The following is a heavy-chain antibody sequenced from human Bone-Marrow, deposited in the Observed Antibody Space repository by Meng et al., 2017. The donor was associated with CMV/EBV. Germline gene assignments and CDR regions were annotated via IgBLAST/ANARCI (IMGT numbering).Heavy chain of an antibody. V-gene: IGHV3-30*02. CDR2: LRYDGSNK. D-gene: IGHD2-2*01. J-gene: IGHJ3*02. Sequence: GESLKISCAASGFTFSNYGMHWVRQAPGKGLEWVAFLRYDGSNKYYADSVKGRFTISRDNSKNTLYLQMSSLRAEDTALYYCAKGSTSWLSDAFDIWGQGTMVSV. CDR3: AKGSTSWLSDAFDI. CDR1: GFTFSNYG.